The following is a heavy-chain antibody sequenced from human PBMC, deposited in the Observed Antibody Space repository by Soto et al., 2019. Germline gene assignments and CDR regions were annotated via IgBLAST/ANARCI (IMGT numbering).Heavy chain of an antibody. CDR1: GFTFSSYA. D-gene: IGHD6-13*01. CDR2: ISGSGGST. J-gene: IGHJ5*02. V-gene: IGHV3-23*01. CDR3: AKFRQQLDWFDP. Sequence: EVQLLESGGGLVQPGGSLRLSCVASGFTFSSYAMSWVRQAPGKGLEWVSAISGSGGSTYYADSVKGRFTISRDNSKNTLYLQMNSLRAEDTAVYYCAKFRQQLDWFDPWGQGTLVTVSS.